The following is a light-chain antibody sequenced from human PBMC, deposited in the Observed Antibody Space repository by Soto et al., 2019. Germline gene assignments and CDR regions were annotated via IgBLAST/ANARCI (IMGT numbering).Light chain of an antibody. V-gene: IGKV3-20*01. CDR2: GTS. CDR3: QQSGGSLYT. CDR1: ESVRTDS. Sequence: EVVLTQSPGTLSLSPGERATLSCRASESVRTDSLAWYQQRRGQPPRLLIFGTSSRATGIPDRFSGRGSETDFTLTITRLEPEDFAVYFCQQSGGSLYTFGQGTKVVMK. J-gene: IGKJ2*01.